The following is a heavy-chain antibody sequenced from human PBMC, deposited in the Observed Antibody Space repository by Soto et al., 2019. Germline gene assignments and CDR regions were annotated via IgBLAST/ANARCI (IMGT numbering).Heavy chain of an antibody. Sequence: GGSLRHSCAASGFTFDDYAMHWVRQAPGKGLEWVSGISWNSGSIGYADSVKGRFTISRDNAKNSLYLQMNSLRAEDTALYYCAKDKLYFDMLTGSGLDYWGKATLVTGSS. CDR3: AKDKLYFDMLTGSGLDY. J-gene: IGHJ4*02. CDR2: ISWNSGSI. CDR1: GFTFDDYA. V-gene: IGHV3-9*01. D-gene: IGHD3-9*01.